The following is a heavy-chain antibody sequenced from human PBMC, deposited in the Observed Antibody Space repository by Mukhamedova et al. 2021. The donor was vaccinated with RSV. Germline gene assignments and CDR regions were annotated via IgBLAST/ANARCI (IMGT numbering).Heavy chain of an antibody. D-gene: IGHD2-2*01. Sequence: MGRIIPIFGTANYAQKFQGRVTITADESTSTAYMELSSLRSEDTAVYYCAEGYCSSTSCYFFDYWGQGTLVTVSS. J-gene: IGHJ4*02. CDR3: AEGYCSSTSCYFFDY. CDR2: IIPIFGTA. V-gene: IGHV1-69*15.